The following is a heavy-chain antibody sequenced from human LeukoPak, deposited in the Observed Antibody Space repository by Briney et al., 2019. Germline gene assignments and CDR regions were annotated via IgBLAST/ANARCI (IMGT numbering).Heavy chain of an antibody. J-gene: IGHJ4*02. V-gene: IGHV4-38-2*02. CDR1: DYPISSGYF. CDR3: AREHCAGGCCYFLDY. CDR2: ISHSGST. Sequence: PSETLSLTCSVSDYPISSGYFWGWIRQPPGKGLEWIATISHSGSTYFNPSLKSRVIVSIDASKNQFSLNLTSVTAADPAVYFCAREHCAGGCCYFLDYWGQGTLVTVSS. D-gene: IGHD2-21*01.